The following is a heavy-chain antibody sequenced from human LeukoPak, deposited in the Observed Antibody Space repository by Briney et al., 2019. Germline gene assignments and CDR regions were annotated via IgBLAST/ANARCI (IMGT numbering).Heavy chain of an antibody. D-gene: IGHD4-17*01. CDR3: ASSHDYGDYVWDY. Sequence: PSETLSLTCTVSGGSISSGDYYWGWIRQPPGKGLEWIGYIYYSGSTYYNPSLESRVTISVDTSKNQFSLKLSSVTAADTAVYYCASSHDYGDYVWDYWGQGTLVTVSS. CDR1: GGSISSGDYY. CDR2: IYYSGST. V-gene: IGHV4-30-4*01. J-gene: IGHJ4*02.